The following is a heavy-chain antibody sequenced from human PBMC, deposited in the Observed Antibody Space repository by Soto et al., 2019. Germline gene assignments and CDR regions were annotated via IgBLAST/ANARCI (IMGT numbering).Heavy chain of an antibody. V-gene: IGHV5-51*01. CDR3: ARHRQSSAYPNYYYYGMDG. CDR2: IYPGDSDT. D-gene: IGHD6-6*01. Sequence: PGESLKISCKGSGYSFTSYWIGWVRQMPGKGLEWMGIIYPGDSDTRYSPSFQGQVTISADKSISTAYLQWSSLKASDTAMYYCARHRQSSAYPNYYYYGMDGWGKGTKVTVDS. CDR1: GYSFTSYW. J-gene: IGHJ6*04.